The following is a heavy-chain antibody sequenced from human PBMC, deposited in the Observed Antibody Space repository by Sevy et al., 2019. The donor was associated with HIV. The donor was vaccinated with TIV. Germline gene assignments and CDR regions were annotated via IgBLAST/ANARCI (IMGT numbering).Heavy chain of an antibody. V-gene: IGHV4-31*03. CDR3: AGETEPGTIH. CDR2: IHYSGGT. Sequence: SETLSLTCTVSGSSINSGGYYWNWIRHHPGKGLEWIGYIHYSGGTYYNTSLKSGITISLDTSKNQFSLKVTSVTAADTAVYYCAGETEPGTIHWGQGALVTVSS. D-gene: IGHD6-13*01. J-gene: IGHJ4*02. CDR1: GSSINSGGYY.